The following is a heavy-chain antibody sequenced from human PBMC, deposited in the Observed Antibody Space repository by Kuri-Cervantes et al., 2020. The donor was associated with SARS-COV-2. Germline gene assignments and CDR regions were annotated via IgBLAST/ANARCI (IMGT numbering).Heavy chain of an antibody. V-gene: IGHV4-34*01. D-gene: IGHD2-2*01. CDR2: IHYRGST. Sequence: SETLSLTCAVYTRSFSGHSWSWIRQSPGKGLEWIGEIHYRGSTNYNPSLKSRVTISVDTSKNQFSLKLSSVTAADTAVYYCARAAPPLGYCSSTSCGEIDYWGQGTLVTVSS. J-gene: IGHJ4*02. CDR1: TRSFSGHS. CDR3: ARAAPPLGYCSSTSCGEIDY.